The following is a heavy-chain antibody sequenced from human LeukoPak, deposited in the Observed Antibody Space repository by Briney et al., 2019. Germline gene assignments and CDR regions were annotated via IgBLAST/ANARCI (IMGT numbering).Heavy chain of an antibody. V-gene: IGHV3-23*01. D-gene: IGHD3-16*01. J-gene: IGHJ4*02. Sequence: PGGSLRLSCAASGFTFSSYAMSWVRQAPGKGLEWVSGISGSGGTTYYADSVKGRFTISRDNSKNTLYLQMNSLRAEGTAVYYCARDGLLGYFDYWGQGTLVTVSS. CDR3: ARDGLLGYFDY. CDR2: ISGSGGTT. CDR1: GFTFSSYA.